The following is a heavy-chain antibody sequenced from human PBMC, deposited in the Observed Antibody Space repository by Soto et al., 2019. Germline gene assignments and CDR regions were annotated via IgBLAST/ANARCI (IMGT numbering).Heavy chain of an antibody. V-gene: IGHV4-31*03. J-gene: IGHJ6*02. CDR3: ARAVRAAAVEWAFGMDV. Sequence: QVQLQESGPGLVKPSQTLSLTCTVSGGSISSGGYYWSWIRQHPGKGLEWIGYIYYSGSTYYNPSLKSRVTISVDTSKNQISLKLSSVTAADTAVYYCARAVRAAAVEWAFGMDVLGQGTTVTVSS. D-gene: IGHD6-13*01. CDR1: GGSISSGGYY. CDR2: IYYSGST.